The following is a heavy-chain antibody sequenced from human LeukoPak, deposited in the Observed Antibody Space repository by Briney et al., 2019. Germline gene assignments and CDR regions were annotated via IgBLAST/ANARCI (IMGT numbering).Heavy chain of an antibody. D-gene: IGHD6-19*01. CDR1: GYTFTSYG. Sequence: GASVKVSCKASGYTFTSYGVSWVRQAPGQGLEWMGWISAYNGNTNYAQKLQGRVTMTTDTSTSTAYMELRSLRSDDTAVYYCARGSYSSGWYRFVDWFDPWGQGTLVTVSS. V-gene: IGHV1-18*01. J-gene: IGHJ5*02. CDR3: ARGSYSSGWYRFVDWFDP. CDR2: ISAYNGNT.